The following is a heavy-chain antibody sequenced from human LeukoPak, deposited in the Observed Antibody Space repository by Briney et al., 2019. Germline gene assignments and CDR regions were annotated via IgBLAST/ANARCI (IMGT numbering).Heavy chain of an antibody. Sequence: SETLSLTCAVYGGSFSGYYWSWIRQPPGKGLEWIGEIHHSGSTNYNPSLKSRVTISVDKSKNQFSLKLSSVTAADKAVYYCARGDYFAYYYYMDVWGKGTTVTVSS. CDR2: IHHSGST. CDR1: GGSFSGYY. J-gene: IGHJ6*03. V-gene: IGHV4-34*01. CDR3: ARGDYFAYYYYMDV. D-gene: IGHD2/OR15-2a*01.